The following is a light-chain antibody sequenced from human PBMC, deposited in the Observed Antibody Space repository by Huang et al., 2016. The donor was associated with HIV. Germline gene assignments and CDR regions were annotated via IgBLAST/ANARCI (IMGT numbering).Light chain of an antibody. Sequence: EIVLTQSPATLSLSPGERATLSCRASQSVSSYLAWYQQKPGQAPRLLIYDASNRATCIPARFSGSGSGTYFTLTISSLEPEDFAVYYCQQRSNWPRMYTFGQGTKLEIK. J-gene: IGKJ2*01. CDR2: DAS. V-gene: IGKV3-11*01. CDR1: QSVSSY. CDR3: QQRSNWPRMYT.